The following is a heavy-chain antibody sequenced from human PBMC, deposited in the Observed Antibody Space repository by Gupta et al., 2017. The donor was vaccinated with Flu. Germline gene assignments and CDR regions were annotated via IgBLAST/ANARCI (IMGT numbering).Heavy chain of an antibody. J-gene: IGHJ4*02. CDR2: INHSGST. V-gene: IGHV4-34*01. CDR3: ARGGRIWSGWYNFDY. Sequence: QVQLQQWGAGLLKPSETLSLTCAVYGGSFSGYYWSWIRQPPGKGLEWIGEINHSGSTNYNPSLKSRVTISVDTSKNQFSLKLSSVTAADTAVYYCARGGRIWSGWYNFDYWGQGTLVTVSS. CDR1: GGSFSGYY. D-gene: IGHD6-19*01.